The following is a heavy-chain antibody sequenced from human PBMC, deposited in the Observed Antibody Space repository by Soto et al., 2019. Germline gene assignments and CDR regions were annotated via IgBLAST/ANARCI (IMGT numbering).Heavy chain of an antibody. CDR3: ARSLLISGTFDI. CDR2: INPNNGGT. V-gene: IGHV1-2*04. Sequence: ASVKVSCKASGYTFTGYYIHWVRQAPGQGLEWMGWINPNNGGTYYAQRFQGWVTMTRDTSVNTAYMQLNRLRSDVTAVYYCARSLLISGTFDIWGQGTMVTVSS. CDR1: GYTFTGYY. J-gene: IGHJ3*02. D-gene: IGHD2-15*01.